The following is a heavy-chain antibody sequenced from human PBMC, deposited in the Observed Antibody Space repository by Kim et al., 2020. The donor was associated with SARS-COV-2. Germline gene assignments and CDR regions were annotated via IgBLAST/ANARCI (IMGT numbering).Heavy chain of an antibody. V-gene: IGHV4-59*08. CDR1: GGSISSYY. CDR2: IYYSGST. CDR3: ARQTYGDYVHPYGMDV. D-gene: IGHD4-17*01. Sequence: SETLSLTCTVSGGSISSYYWSWIRQPPGKGLEWIGYIYYSGSTNYNPSLKSRVTISVDTSKNQFSLKLSSVTAADTAVYYCARQTYGDYVHPYGMDVWGQGTTVTVSS. J-gene: IGHJ6*02.